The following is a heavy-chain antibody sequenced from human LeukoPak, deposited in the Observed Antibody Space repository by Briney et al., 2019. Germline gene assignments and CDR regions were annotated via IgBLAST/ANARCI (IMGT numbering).Heavy chain of an antibody. D-gene: IGHD6-13*01. CDR1: GLTFSSYS. V-gene: IGHV3-21*01. J-gene: IGHJ4*02. CDR2: ISSSSSYI. CDR3: ARHGYSSTANY. Sequence: GGSLRLSCAASGLTFSSYSMNWVRQAPGKGLEWVSSISSSSSYIYYADSVKGRFTISRDNAKNSLYLQMNSLRAEDTAVYYCARHGYSSTANYWGQGTLVTVSS.